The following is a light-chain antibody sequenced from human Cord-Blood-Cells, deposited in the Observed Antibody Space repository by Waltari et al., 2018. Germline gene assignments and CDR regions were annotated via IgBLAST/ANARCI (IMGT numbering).Light chain of an antibody. CDR2: DVS. CDR3: QSYDSSLSDWV. Sequence: QSALTQPASVSGSPGQSITISCTGTSSDVGGYNYVSWYQQHPGKAPKLMIYDVSKRPSGVSNRFSGSKSGNTASLAITGLQAEDEADYYCQSYDSSLSDWVFGGGTKLTVL. J-gene: IGLJ3*02. V-gene: IGLV2-14*01. CDR1: SSDVGGYNY.